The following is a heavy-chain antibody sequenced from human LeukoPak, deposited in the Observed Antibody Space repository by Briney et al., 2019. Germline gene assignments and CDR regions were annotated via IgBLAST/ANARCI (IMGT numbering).Heavy chain of an antibody. J-gene: IGHJ4*02. Sequence: ETLSLTCTVSGGSISNYYWSWIRQPPGKGLEWIGYVYYSGYTNYNPSLKSRVTISADTSKNRFSLKLTSVTAADTAVYYCARGYSSSFGMGYWGQGTLVTVSS. CDR3: ARGYSSSFGMGY. CDR1: GGSISNYY. V-gene: IGHV4-59*08. CDR2: VYYSGYT. D-gene: IGHD6-13*01.